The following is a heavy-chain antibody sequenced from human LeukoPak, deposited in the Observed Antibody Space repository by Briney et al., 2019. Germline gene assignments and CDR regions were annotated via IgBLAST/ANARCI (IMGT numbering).Heavy chain of an antibody. J-gene: IGHJ5*02. V-gene: IGHV3-30-3*01. CDR1: GFTFSNYA. D-gene: IGHD2-2*02. CDR3: ARDQSGHLLYLSWFDP. CDR2: ISYDGTNK. Sequence: GGSLRLSCAASGFTFSNYAMHSVRQAPGKGLEWVAVISYDGTNKYYADSVKGRFTMSRDNSKNTLYLQMNSLRAEDTAVYYCARDQSGHLLYLSWFDPWGQGTLVTVSS.